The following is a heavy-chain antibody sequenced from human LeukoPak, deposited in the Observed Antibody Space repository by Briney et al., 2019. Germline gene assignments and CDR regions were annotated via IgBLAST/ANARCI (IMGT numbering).Heavy chain of an antibody. CDR3: ARGFWSGYLYYFDY. CDR1: GGTFNSYV. CDR2: IIPILGIA. V-gene: IGHV1-69*04. D-gene: IGHD3-3*01. Sequence: SVKVSCKASGGTFNSYVISWVRQAPGQGLEWMGRIIPILGIANYAQKFQGRVTITADKSTSTAYMELSSLRSEDTAVYYCARGFWSGYLYYFDYWGQGTLVTVSS. J-gene: IGHJ4*02.